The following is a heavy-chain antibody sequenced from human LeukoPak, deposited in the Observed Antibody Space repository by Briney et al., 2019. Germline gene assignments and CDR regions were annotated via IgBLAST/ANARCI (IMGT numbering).Heavy chain of an antibody. Sequence: GGSLRLSCAASGLMFSSYGMSWVRQAPGKGLEWVSAISGSGGSTYYADSVKGRFTISRDNSKNTLYLQMNSLRAEDTAVYYCAKDISRYYYDSSGYYIDNYWGQGTLVTVSS. CDR2: ISGSGGST. J-gene: IGHJ4*02. D-gene: IGHD3-22*01. CDR1: GLMFSSYG. CDR3: AKDISRYYYDSSGYYIDNY. V-gene: IGHV3-23*01.